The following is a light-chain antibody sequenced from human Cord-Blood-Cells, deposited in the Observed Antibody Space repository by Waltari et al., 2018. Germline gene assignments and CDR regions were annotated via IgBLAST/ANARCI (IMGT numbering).Light chain of an antibody. CDR3: QSYDSSLSGVV. Sequence: QSVLTQPPPVSGAPGPRVTISCTGRRSNIGAGYDVHWYQQLPGTAPKLLIYGNSNRPSGVPDRFSGSKSGTSASLAITGLQAEDEADYYCQSYDSSLSGVVFGGGTKLTVL. CDR1: RSNIGAGYD. V-gene: IGLV1-40*01. CDR2: GNS. J-gene: IGLJ2*01.